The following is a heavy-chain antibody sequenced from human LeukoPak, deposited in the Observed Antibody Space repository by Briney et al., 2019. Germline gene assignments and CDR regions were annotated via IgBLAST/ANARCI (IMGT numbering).Heavy chain of an antibody. D-gene: IGHD3-10*01. Sequence: ASVKVSCKASGYTFTGYYMHWVRQAPGQGLEWMGWINTNTGNPTYAQGFTGRFVFSLDTSVSTAYLQISGLKAEDTAVYYCARVCGSGSYYPHWFDPWGQGTLVTVSS. CDR3: ARVCGSGSYYPHWFDP. CDR1: GYTFTGYY. CDR2: INTNTGNP. V-gene: IGHV7-4-1*02. J-gene: IGHJ5*02.